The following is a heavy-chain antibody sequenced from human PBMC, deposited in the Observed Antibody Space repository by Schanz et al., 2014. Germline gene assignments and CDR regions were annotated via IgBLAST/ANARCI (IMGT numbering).Heavy chain of an antibody. CDR3: ARDSAGTTFGVLDS. J-gene: IGHJ4*02. V-gene: IGHV3-66*02. D-gene: IGHD1-1*01. Sequence: EVQVVESGGGLVQPGGSLRLSCVASGFNVSKSYVSWVRQAPGKGLEWVSLIYKSGSAFYADSVKGRLTISRDNSKNTVYLEMNRLRTEDTALYYCARDSAGTTFGVLDSWGQGTLVIVSS. CDR1: GFNVSKSY. CDR2: IYKSGSA.